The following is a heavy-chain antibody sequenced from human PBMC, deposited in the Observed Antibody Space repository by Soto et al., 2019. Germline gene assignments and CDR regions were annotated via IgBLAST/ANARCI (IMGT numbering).Heavy chain of an antibody. V-gene: IGHV3-23*01. CDR3: AKEGYCSGGSCLSFDY. Sequence: GGSLRLSCAASGFTFSSYAMSWVRQAPGKGLEWVSAISGSGGSTYYADSVKGRFTISRDNSKNTLYLQMNSLRAEDTAVYYCAKEGYCSGGSCLSFDYWGQGTLVTVSS. J-gene: IGHJ4*02. CDR1: GFTFSSYA. D-gene: IGHD2-15*01. CDR2: ISGSGGST.